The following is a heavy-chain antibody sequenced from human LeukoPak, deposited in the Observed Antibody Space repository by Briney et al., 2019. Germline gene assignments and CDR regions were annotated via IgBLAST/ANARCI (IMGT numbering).Heavy chain of an antibody. CDR1: GGSIGTYY. CDR3: ARGPPYNY. Sequence: SETLSLTCTVSGGSIGTYYWSWIRQPRGRRPEWIGSIFYTGSTNYNPSLKSRVTISVDTSKNQFSQKLSSVTAADTAVYYCARGPPYNYWGQGTLVTVSS. CDR2: IFYTGST. J-gene: IGHJ4*02. V-gene: IGHV4-59*08.